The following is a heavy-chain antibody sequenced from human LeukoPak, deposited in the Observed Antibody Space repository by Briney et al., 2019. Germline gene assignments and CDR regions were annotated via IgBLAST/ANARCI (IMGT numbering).Heavy chain of an antibody. CDR1: GFTFSSYE. D-gene: IGHD3-22*01. Sequence: QSGGSLRLSCAASGFTFSSYEMNWVRQAPGKGLEWVSYISSSGSTIYYADSVKGRFTISRDNAKNSLYLQMNSLRAEDTAVYYCARDRYYYDSSGLTNWFDPWGQGTLVTVSS. CDR2: ISSSGSTI. V-gene: IGHV3-48*03. CDR3: ARDRYYYDSSGLTNWFDP. J-gene: IGHJ5*02.